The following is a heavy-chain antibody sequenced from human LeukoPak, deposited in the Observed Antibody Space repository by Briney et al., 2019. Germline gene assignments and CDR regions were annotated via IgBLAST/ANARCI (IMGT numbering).Heavy chain of an antibody. Sequence: SETLSLTCTVSGGSISSGGYYWGWIRQHPGKGLEWIGYIYYSGSTYYNPSLKSRVTISVDTSKNQFSLKLSSVTAADTAVYYCASRDFEGFDYWGQGTLVTVSS. V-gene: IGHV4-31*03. J-gene: IGHJ4*02. D-gene: IGHD3-9*01. CDR1: GGSISSGGYY. CDR2: IYYSGST. CDR3: ASRDFEGFDY.